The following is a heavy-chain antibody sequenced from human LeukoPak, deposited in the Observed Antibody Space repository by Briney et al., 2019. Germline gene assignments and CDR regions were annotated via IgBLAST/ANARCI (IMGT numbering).Heavy chain of an antibody. J-gene: IGHJ4*02. Sequence: GGSLRLSCAASGNYWMHWVRQVPGKGLVWVSHINSDGSWTSYADSVKGRFIISKDNAKNTVYLQMNSLRAEDTAVYYCVSFYETYWGRGTLVTVSS. CDR3: VSFYETY. CDR2: INSDGSWT. V-gene: IGHV3-74*01. CDR1: GNYW. D-gene: IGHD2/OR15-2a*01.